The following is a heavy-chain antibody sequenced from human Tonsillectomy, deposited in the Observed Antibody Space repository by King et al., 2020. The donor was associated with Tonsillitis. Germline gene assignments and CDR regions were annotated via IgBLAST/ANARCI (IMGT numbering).Heavy chain of an antibody. CDR1: GGSFSGYY. CDR2: INHSGST. V-gene: IGHV4-34*01. Sequence: VQLQQWGAGLLKPSETLSLTCAVYGGSFSGYYWSWIRQPPGKGLEWIGEINHSGSTNYNPSLKSRVTISVDTSKNQFSLKLSSVTAADTAVYYCARERYCSGGSCATGGDYYYMDVWGKGTTVTVSS. D-gene: IGHD2-15*01. CDR3: ARERYCSGGSCATGGDYYYMDV. J-gene: IGHJ6*03.